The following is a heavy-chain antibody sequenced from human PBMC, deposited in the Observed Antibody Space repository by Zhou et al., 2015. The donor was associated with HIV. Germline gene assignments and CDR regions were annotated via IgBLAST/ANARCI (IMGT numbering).Heavy chain of an antibody. CDR2: IIPIFGTA. CDR3: ARDLQQLVRRYYYYMDV. J-gene: IGHJ6*03. Sequence: QVQLVQSGAEVKKPGSSVKVSCKASGGTFSSYGISWVRQAPGQGLEWMGGIIPIFGTANYAQKFQGRVTITADESTSTAYMELSSLRFEDTAVYYCARDLQQLVRRYYYYMDVWGKGTTVTVSS. CDR1: GGTFSSYG. D-gene: IGHD6-13*01. V-gene: IGHV1-69*01.